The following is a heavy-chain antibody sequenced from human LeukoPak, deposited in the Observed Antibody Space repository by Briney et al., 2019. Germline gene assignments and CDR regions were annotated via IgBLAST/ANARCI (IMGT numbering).Heavy chain of an antibody. V-gene: IGHV1-46*01. J-gene: IGHJ6*03. D-gene: IGHD2-21*01. CDR1: GYTLTSYY. Sequence: ASVKVSCKASGYTLTSYYMHWVRQAPGQGLEWMAIISPSGGSTFYAQKFQGRVTMARDMSTSTVYMELSSLRSEDTAVYYCARGLASYMDVWGKGTTVTVSS. CDR2: ISPSGGST. CDR3: ARGLASYMDV.